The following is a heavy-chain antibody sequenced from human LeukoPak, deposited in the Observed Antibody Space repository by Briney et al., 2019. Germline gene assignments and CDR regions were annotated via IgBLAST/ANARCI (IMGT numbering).Heavy chain of an antibody. CDR2: IYYSGST. D-gene: IGHD3-3*02. Sequence: SETLSLTCTVSGGSISSSSYYWGWIRQPPGKGLEWIGSIYYSGSTYYNPSLKSRVTISVDTSKNQFSLKLSSVTAADTAVYYCARGGDGPDLLADYWGQGTLVTVSS. CDR3: ARGGDGPDLLADY. V-gene: IGHV4-39*07. J-gene: IGHJ4*02. CDR1: GGSISSSSYY.